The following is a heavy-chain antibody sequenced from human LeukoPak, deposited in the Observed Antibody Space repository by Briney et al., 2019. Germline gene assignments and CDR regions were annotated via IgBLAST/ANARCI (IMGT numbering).Heavy chain of an antibody. V-gene: IGHV1-2*02. CDR2: INPNSGGT. Sequence: ASVKVSCKASGYTFTGHYMHWVRQAPGQGLEWMGWINPNSGGTNYAQKFQGRVTVTRDTSMGTAYMELSRLRSDDTAVYYCAKDRARVATMVDGFDMWGQGTMVTVSS. J-gene: IGHJ3*02. CDR3: AKDRARVATMVDGFDM. D-gene: IGHD5-12*01. CDR1: GYTFTGHY.